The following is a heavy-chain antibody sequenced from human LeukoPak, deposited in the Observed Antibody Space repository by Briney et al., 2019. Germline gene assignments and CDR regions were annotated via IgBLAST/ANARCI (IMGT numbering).Heavy chain of an antibody. Sequence: SETQSLTCTVSGGPISSSSYYWAWIRQPPGKGLEWLGRFYYSESTYYHPYLKSRVTISVDTSINEFALKLSSVTAADTAVYYCASPVVAGSSLYYFDYWGQGTLVTVSS. J-gene: IGHJ4*02. CDR1: GGPISSSSYY. CDR3: ASPVVAGSSLYYFDY. V-gene: IGHV4-39*01. CDR2: FYYSEST. D-gene: IGHD6-19*01.